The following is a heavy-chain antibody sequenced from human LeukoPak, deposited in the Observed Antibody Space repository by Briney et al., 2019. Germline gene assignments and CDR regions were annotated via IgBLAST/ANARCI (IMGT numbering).Heavy chain of an antibody. CDR2: INPSGGST. J-gene: IGHJ4*02. V-gene: IGHV1-46*01. Sequence: GASVKVSCKASGYTFTSYYMHWVRQAPGQGLEWMGIINPSGGSTSYAQKFQGRVTMTRDTSTSTVYMELSSLRSEDTAVYYCATRLDSTSISGSQIDYWGQGTLVTVSS. D-gene: IGHD1-26*01. CDR1: GYTFTSYY. CDR3: ATRLDSTSISGSQIDY.